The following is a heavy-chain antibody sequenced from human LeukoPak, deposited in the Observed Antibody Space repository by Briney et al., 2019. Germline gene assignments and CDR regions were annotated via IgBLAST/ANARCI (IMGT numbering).Heavy chain of an antibody. CDR1: GFTFSSYS. Sequence: TGGSLRLSCAASGFTFSSYSMNWVRQAPGKGLEWVSSISSSSSYIYYADSVKGRFTISRDNSKNTLYLQMNSLRAEDTAVYYCARDGPNRVGKFDYWGQGTLVTVSS. V-gene: IGHV3-21*01. D-gene: IGHD1-26*01. J-gene: IGHJ4*02. CDR3: ARDGPNRVGKFDY. CDR2: ISSSSSYI.